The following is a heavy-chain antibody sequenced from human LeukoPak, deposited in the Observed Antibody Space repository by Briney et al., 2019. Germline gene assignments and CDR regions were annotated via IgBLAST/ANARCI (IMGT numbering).Heavy chain of an antibody. CDR1: GGSISRYY. CDR3: AGINWNYFDY. CDR2: IYYSGNT. D-gene: IGHD1-1*01. Sequence: ASETLSLTFTVSGGSISRYYWRWIRQPPGKGLEWIGYIYYSGNTNYNPSLKSRLTMSADRSRNQFSLKLNSVTATDTAVYYCAGINWNYFDYWVQGILVTVSS. J-gene: IGHJ4*02. V-gene: IGHV4-59*08.